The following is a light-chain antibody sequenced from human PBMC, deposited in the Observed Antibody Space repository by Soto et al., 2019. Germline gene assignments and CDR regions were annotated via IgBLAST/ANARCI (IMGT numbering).Light chain of an antibody. J-gene: IGKJ5*01. CDR1: QSVSGN. CDR3: QQYNNWPSIT. CDR2: GAS. Sequence: DIVMTQSPATLSVSPGEGATLSCRSSQSVSGNLAWYQQKPGQAPRLLIYGASTRATGIPARSSGSGSGTEFTLTISSLQSEDFAVYYCQQYNNWPSITFGQGTLLEIK. V-gene: IGKV3D-15*01.